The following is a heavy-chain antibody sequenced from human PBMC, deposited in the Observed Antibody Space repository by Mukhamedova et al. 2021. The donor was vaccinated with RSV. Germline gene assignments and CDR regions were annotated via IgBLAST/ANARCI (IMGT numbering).Heavy chain of an antibody. Sequence: KSRVTISVDTSKNQFFLKLSSVTAADTAVYYCARQGSWTHDYWGQGTLVTGSS. V-gene: IGHV4-39*01. D-gene: IGHD6-13*01. CDR3: ARQGSWTHDY. J-gene: IGHJ4*02.